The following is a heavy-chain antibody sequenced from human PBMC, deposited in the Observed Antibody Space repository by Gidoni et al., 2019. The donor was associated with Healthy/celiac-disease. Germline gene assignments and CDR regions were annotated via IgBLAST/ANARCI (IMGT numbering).Heavy chain of an antibody. V-gene: IGHV1-2*02. D-gene: IGHD2-2*02. J-gene: IGHJ6*02. CDR1: GYTFTGYY. Sequence: QVQLVQSGAEVKKPGASVKVSCKASGYTFTGYYMHWVRQAPGQGLEWMGWINPNSGGTNYAQKFQGRVTMTRDTSISTAYMELSRLRSDDTAVYYCARVRVVVPAAIDGMDVWGQGTTVTVSS. CDR2: INPNSGGT. CDR3: ARVRVVVPAAIDGMDV.